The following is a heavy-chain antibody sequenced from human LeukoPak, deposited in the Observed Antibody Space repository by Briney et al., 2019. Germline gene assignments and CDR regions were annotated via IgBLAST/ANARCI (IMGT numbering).Heavy chain of an antibody. D-gene: IGHD2-2*01. J-gene: IGHJ4*02. CDR2: TYYRCKWYY. Sequence: SPTLSLTFAFTGDSVSSNSAAWNWIRQSPSRGLEWLGRTYYRCKWYYNDAVSVKSRITFNPDTYKNHFSLQLNSVTPEYTAVYYCARWPATRFDYWGQGTLVTVPS. CDR3: ARWPATRFDY. CDR1: GDSVSSNSAA. V-gene: IGHV6-1*01.